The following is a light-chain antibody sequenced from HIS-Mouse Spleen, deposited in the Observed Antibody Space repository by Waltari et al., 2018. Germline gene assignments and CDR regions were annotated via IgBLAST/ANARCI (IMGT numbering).Light chain of an antibody. Sequence: QSVLTQPPSASGTPGQRVTISCSGSSSNIGSNTVNWYQQLPGTAPKLLIYSNKQRASAVPDRFSGSKSGTSASLAISGLQSEDEADYYCAAWDDSLNGYVFGTGTKVTVL. CDR2: SNK. CDR1: SSNIGSNT. CDR3: AAWDDSLNGYV. V-gene: IGLV1-44*01. J-gene: IGLJ1*01.